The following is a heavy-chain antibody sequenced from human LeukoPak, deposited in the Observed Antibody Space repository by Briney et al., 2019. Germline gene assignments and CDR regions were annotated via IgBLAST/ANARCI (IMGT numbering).Heavy chain of an antibody. J-gene: IGHJ5*02. D-gene: IGHD3-22*01. Sequence: GGSLRLSCAPSGFTLSSYSMNWVREAPGKGLEWVSYISSSSSTIYYADSVTGRSTISRDNGKNSLYLQMYSLRAEDTAVYYCARGMIVDPRWFDPRGQGNLVTVSS. CDR2: ISSSSSTI. CDR1: GFTLSSYS. V-gene: IGHV3-48*01. CDR3: ARGMIVDPRWFDP.